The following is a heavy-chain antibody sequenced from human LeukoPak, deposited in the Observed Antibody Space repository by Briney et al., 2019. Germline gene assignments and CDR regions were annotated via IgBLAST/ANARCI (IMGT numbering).Heavy chain of an antibody. CDR3: AKHGFGTNMITFGDLGY. CDR2: MSGSGDNT. D-gene: IGHD3-16*01. CDR1: GFTFSSYG. V-gene: IGHV3-23*01. J-gene: IGHJ4*02. Sequence: GGSLLLSCEGSGFTFSSYGMSWVRQAPGQGLEWVSTMSGSGDNTYYADSVKGRFTISRDNSKNTLFLQMNRLRVEDTAVYYCAKHGFGTNMITFGDLGYWGQGTLVTVSS.